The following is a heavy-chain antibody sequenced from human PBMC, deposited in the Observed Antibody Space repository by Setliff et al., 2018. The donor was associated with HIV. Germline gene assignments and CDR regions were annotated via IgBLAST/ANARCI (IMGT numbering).Heavy chain of an antibody. CDR2: INHSGST. CDR1: GGSFSAYY. D-gene: IGHD3-16*01. Sequence: NPSETLSLTCAVYGGSFSAYYWSWIRQPPGKGLEWIGEINHSGSTNYNPSLKSRVTISVDTSKNQFSLKLSSVTAADTAVYYCARGQGAFPAPHYMDVWAKGTTVTVSS. V-gene: IGHV4-34*01. J-gene: IGHJ6*03. CDR3: ARGQGAFPAPHYMDV.